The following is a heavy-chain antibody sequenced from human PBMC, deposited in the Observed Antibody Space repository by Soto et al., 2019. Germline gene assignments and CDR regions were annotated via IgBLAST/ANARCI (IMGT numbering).Heavy chain of an antibody. V-gene: IGHV2-5*02. D-gene: IGHD3-3*01. CDR3: AHSSYDFWSGFSWFDP. CDR1: GFSLSTSGVG. J-gene: IGHJ5*02. CDR2: IYWDDDK. Sequence: QITLKESGPTLVKPTQTLTLTCTFSGFSLSTSGVGVGWIRQPPGKALEWLALIYWDDDKRYSPSLKSRLTITNDTSKNQVVLTMTNMDPVDTATYYCAHSSYDFWSGFSWFDPWGQGTLVTVSS.